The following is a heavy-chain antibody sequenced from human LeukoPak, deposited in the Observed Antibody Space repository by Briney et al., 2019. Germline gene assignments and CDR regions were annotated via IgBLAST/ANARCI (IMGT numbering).Heavy chain of an antibody. CDR2: ISAYNGNT. J-gene: IGHJ4*02. CDR3: ARDTLYCSSTSCYQGGVNVDY. CDR1: GYTFTSYG. V-gene: IGHV1-18*04. D-gene: IGHD2-2*01. Sequence: ASVKVSCKASGYTFTSYGISWVRQAPGQGLEWMGWISAYNGNTNYAQKLQGRVTMTTDTSTSTAYMELRSLRSDDTAVYYCARDTLYCSSTSCYQGGVNVDYWGQGTLVTVSS.